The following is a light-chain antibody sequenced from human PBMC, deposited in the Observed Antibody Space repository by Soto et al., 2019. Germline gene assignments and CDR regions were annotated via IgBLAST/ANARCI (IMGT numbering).Light chain of an antibody. J-gene: IGKJ4*01. CDR1: EDINGW. V-gene: IGKV1D-16*01. Sequence: DVQMTQSPSSLSASVGDRVTITCRASEDINGWLAWYQQKPGTAPKSLIYAASILQTGVPSRFNGSGSGTDFTLTISSLQPEDSATYYCQQYNIYPLTFGGGTKVEIK. CDR2: AAS. CDR3: QQYNIYPLT.